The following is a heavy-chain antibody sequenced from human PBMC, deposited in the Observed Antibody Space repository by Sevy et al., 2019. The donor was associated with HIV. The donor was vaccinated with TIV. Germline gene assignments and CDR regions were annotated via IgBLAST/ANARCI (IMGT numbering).Heavy chain of an antibody. D-gene: IGHD4-17*01. Sequence: GGSLRLSCAASGFTFSSYAMSWVRQAPGKGLEWVSAISGSGGSTYYADSVKGRFTISRDNSKNTLYLQTNSLRAEDTAVYYCAKRHWGHDYGDYVDYWGQGTLVTVSS. V-gene: IGHV3-23*01. J-gene: IGHJ4*02. CDR1: GFTFSSYA. CDR3: AKRHWGHDYGDYVDY. CDR2: ISGSGGST.